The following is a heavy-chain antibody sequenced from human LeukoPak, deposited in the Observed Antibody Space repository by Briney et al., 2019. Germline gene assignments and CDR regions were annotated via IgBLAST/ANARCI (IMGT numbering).Heavy chain of an antibody. CDR1: GGSFSGYY. CDR3: ARVGCSSTSCYRRSIFDY. Sequence: PSETLSLTCAVYGGSFSGYYWSWIRQPPGKGLEWIGEINHSGSTNYNPSLKSRVTISVDTSKNQFSLKLSSVTAADTAVYYCARVGCSSTSCYRRSIFDYWGQGTLVTVSS. D-gene: IGHD2-2*01. V-gene: IGHV4-34*01. CDR2: INHSGST. J-gene: IGHJ4*02.